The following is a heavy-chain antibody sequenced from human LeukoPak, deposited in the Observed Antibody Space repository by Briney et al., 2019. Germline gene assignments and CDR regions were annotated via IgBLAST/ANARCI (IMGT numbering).Heavy chain of an antibody. CDR3: ARHLSGSAMMHYFDS. CDR2: IYYNGNS. V-gene: IGHV4-39*01. Sequence: SETLSLTCNVSGASISSGRNYWGWIRQSPGKGLEWIGSIYYNGNSYYNPSLKSRVSISVDTSKNHISLEVSSLTAADAALYFCARHLSGSAMMHYFDSWGQGALVTVSS. CDR1: GASISSGRNY. J-gene: IGHJ4*02. D-gene: IGHD5-18*01.